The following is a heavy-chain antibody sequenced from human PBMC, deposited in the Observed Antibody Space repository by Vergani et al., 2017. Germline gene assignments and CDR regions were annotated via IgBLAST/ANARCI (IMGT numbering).Heavy chain of an antibody. D-gene: IGHD1-14*01. CDR3: ARDLRLLYNRFDP. V-gene: IGHV3-33*01. CDR1: GFTFNQYG. Sequence: VQLVESGGGLVKPGGSLRLSCAASGFTFNQYGMPWVRLAPGKGLEWVAVTWYDGNKKQYAASVKGRFTISRDNSKSTMYLQMNSLRHEDTGVYYCARDLRLLYNRFDPWGHGTLVTVSS. CDR2: TWYDGNKK. J-gene: IGHJ5*02.